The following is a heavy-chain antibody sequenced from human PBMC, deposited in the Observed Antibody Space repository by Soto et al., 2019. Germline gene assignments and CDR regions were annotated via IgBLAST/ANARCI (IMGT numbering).Heavy chain of an antibody. D-gene: IGHD3-10*01. V-gene: IGHV4-59*08. CDR2: IYYSGST. CDR1: GGSISSYY. J-gene: IGHJ4*02. CDR3: ARHNYGSGSTYFDY. Sequence: QVQLQESGPGLVKPSETLSLTCTVSGGSISSYYWSWIRQPPGKGLEWIGYIYYSGSTNYNPSLTSRVTXXVXTXXNPSSLKLNSMPAADTAVYYCARHNYGSGSTYFDYWGQGTLVTVSS.